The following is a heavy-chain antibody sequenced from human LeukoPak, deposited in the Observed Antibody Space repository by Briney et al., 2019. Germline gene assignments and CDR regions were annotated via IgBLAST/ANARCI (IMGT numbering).Heavy chain of an antibody. CDR3: AKVETAAAATLRGFDY. V-gene: IGHV3-23*01. CDR2: IGGSGGST. J-gene: IGHJ4*02. D-gene: IGHD6-25*01. Sequence: GGSLRLSCAPSGFTFSSYAMSWVRQAPGKGLEWVSSIGGSGGSTYYADSVKGRFTISRDNSKNTPYLQMNSLRAEDTAVYYCAKVETAAAATLRGFDYWGQGTLVTVSS. CDR1: GFTFSSYA.